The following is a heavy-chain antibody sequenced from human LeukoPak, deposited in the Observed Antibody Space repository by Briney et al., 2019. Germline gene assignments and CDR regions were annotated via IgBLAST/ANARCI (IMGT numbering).Heavy chain of an antibody. J-gene: IGHJ4*02. V-gene: IGHV1-18*01. CDR2: ISPYNGNT. Sequence: ASVKVSCKASGYTFTTYGITWVRQAPGQGLEWMGWISPYNGNTDYAQKLQGRVTMTTDTSTSTAYVELRSLRSDDTAVYYCARDHVASGSYSPGERVNWGQGTLVTVSS. D-gene: IGHD1-26*01. CDR1: GYTFTTYG. CDR3: ARDHVASGSYSPGERVN.